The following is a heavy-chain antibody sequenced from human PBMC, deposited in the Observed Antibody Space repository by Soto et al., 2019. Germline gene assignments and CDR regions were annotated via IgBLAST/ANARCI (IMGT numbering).Heavy chain of an antibody. CDR1: GGSISSGGYY. D-gene: IGHD3-10*01. Sequence: SETLSLTCTVSGGSISSGGYYWSWIRQHPGKGLEWIGYIYCSGSTYYNPSLKSRVTISVDTSKNQFSLKLSSVTAADTAVYYCASMVRGVILAEYFQHWGQGTLVTVSS. V-gene: IGHV4-31*03. J-gene: IGHJ1*01. CDR2: IYCSGST. CDR3: ASMVRGVILAEYFQH.